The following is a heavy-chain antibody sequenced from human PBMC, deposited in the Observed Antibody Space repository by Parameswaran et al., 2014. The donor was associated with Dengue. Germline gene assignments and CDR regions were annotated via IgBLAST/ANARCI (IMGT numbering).Heavy chain of an antibody. J-gene: IGHJ3*02. Sequence: WIRQSPSRGLEWLGRTYYRSKWYNDYAVSVKSRITINPDTSKNQFSLQLNSVTPEDTAVYYCARAEVTGTDAFDIWGQGTMVTVSS. CDR2: TYYRSKWYN. D-gene: IGHD1-20*01. CDR3: ARAEVTGTDAFDI. V-gene: IGHV6-1*01.